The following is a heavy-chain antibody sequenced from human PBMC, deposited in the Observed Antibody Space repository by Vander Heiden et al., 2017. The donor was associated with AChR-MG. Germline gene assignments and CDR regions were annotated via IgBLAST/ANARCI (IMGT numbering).Heavy chain of an antibody. CDR3: ATASVAGPEPSRFDY. D-gene: IGHD6-19*01. CDR2: INSDGSST. J-gene: IGHJ4*02. CDR1: GFTFSSYW. Sequence: EVQLVESGGGLVQPGGSLRLSCAASGFTFSSYWMHWVRQAPGKGLVWVSRINSDGSSTSYADSVKGRFTISRDNAKNTLYLQMNSLRAEDTAVYYCATASVAGPEPSRFDYWGQGTLVTVSS. V-gene: IGHV3-74*01.